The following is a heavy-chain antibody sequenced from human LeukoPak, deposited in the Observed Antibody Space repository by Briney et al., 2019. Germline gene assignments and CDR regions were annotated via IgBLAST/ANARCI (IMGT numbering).Heavy chain of an antibody. V-gene: IGHV3-23*01. J-gene: IGHJ4*02. Sequence: QTGGSLRLSCAASGFTFSNYGMSWVRQAPGKGLEWVSVISDSGGSTYYADSVKGRFTISRDNSKNTLYLQMNSLRAEDTAVYYCAKRGLAAALFRWGQGTLVTVSS. CDR3: AKRGLAAALFR. D-gene: IGHD6-13*01. CDR1: GFTFSNYG. CDR2: ISDSGGST.